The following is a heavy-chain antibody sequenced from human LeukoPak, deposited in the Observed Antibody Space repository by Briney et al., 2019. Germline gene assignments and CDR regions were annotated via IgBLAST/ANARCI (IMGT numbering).Heavy chain of an antibody. D-gene: IGHD6-13*01. CDR3: ARDLGYSSSWYFSD. CDR2: ISAYNGNT. V-gene: IGHV1-18*01. J-gene: IGHJ4*02. CDR1: GYSFTSYG. Sequence: ASVKVSCKASGYSFTSYGISWVRQAPGQGLEWMGWISAYNGNTNYAQKLQGRVTMTRDTSISTAYMELSRLRSDDTAVYYCARDLGYSSSWYFSDWGQGTLVTVSS.